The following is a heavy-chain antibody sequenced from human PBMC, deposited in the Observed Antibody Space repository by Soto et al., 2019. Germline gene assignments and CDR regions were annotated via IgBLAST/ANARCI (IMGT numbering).Heavy chain of an antibody. Sequence: PGGSLRLSCEASGFNFSSYGIHWARQAPGKGLEWVAIIWNDGSNEYYADSVKGRFTISRDNSKNTVYLQVSKLRAEDTAVYFCARDQTDSGGYSDSWGQGTLVTVSS. CDR3: ARDQTDSGGYSDS. J-gene: IGHJ4*02. V-gene: IGHV3-33*01. CDR2: IWNDGSNE. D-gene: IGHD3-22*01. CDR1: GFNFSSYG.